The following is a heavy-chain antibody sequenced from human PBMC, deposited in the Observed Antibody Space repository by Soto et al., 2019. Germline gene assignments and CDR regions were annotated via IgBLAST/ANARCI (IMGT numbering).Heavy chain of an antibody. Sequence: SETLSLTCTVSGCSINSYCWSWIRQPPGKGLEWIAYIFDSGNANYNPSLKSRVAISVDTSKNQFSLKLTSVTAADTAVYYCARHRRTTVAKFYFDNWGQGALVTVSS. CDR2: IFDSGNA. V-gene: IGHV4-59*08. CDR3: ARHRRTTVAKFYFDN. J-gene: IGHJ4*02. D-gene: IGHD4-4*01. CDR1: GCSINSYC.